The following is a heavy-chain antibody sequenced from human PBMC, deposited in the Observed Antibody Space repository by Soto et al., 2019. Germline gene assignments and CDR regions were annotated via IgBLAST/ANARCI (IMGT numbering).Heavy chain of an antibody. Sequence: EVQLVESGGGLVQPGGSLRLSCEASGFTFSNFGINWVRQAPGKGLEWASHISSSSTTIYFAESVKGRFTISRDNAKNSLYLQMSSLRGEDRAVYYCATSFITTIGTTAWGQGTLVTVSS. V-gene: IGHV3-48*01. D-gene: IGHD1-1*01. CDR2: ISSSSTTI. CDR1: GFTFSNFG. J-gene: IGHJ4*02. CDR3: ATSFITTIGTTA.